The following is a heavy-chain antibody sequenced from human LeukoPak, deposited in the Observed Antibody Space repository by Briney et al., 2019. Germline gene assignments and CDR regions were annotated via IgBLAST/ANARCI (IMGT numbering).Heavy chain of an antibody. CDR1: GYSSTYW. V-gene: IGHV5-10-1*04. CDR3: ARACTSTSCYAAYGMDV. D-gene: IGHD2-2*01. CDR2: IDPSDSYT. Sequence: GESLKISCKGSGYSSTYWISWVRQMPGKGLEWMGRIDPSDSYTNYSPSFQGQVTISADKSISTAYLQWSSLKASDTAMYHCARACTSTSCYAAYGMDVWGQGTTVTVSS. J-gene: IGHJ6*02.